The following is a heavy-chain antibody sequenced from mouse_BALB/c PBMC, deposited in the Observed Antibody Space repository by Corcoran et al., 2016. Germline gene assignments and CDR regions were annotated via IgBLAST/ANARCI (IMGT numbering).Heavy chain of an antibody. V-gene: IGHV1S56*01. CDR2: IYPGDGST. Sequence: QVQLQLSGPELVKHRALVKISCKASGYTFTSYDINWVRQRPGQGLEWIGWIYPGDGSTKYNGKFKGKATETADKSSSTAYMQLSSLTSENSAVYFCARGSRLRLDYWGQGTTLTVSS. CDR3: ARGSRLRLDY. CDR1: GYTFTSYD. J-gene: IGHJ2*01. D-gene: IGHD2-2*01.